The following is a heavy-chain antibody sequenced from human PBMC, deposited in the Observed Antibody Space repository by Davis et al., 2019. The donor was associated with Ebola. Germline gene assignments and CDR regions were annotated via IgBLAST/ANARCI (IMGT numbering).Heavy chain of an antibody. V-gene: IGHV3-23*01. D-gene: IGHD6-19*01. CDR3: AKDTSNVWFDV. J-gene: IGHJ3*01. CDR1: GFTFSSYA. CDR2: VTSSGGST. Sequence: GGSLRLSCAASGFTFSSYAMTWARQAPGKGLEWVSAVTSSGGSTYYADSVKGRFTISRDNSKNTLYLQMNSLRVEDTAIYYCAKDTSNVWFDVWGQGTMVTVAS.